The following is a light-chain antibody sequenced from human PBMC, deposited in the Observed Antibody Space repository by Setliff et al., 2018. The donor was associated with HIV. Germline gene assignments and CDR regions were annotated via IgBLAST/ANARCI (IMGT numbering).Light chain of an antibody. V-gene: IGLV2-11*01. J-gene: IGLJ1*01. CDR2: DVT. CDR1: SSDVGGYDY. CDR3: CSYAPRQTSYV. Sequence: QSALTQPRSVSGSPGQSVTISCTGTSSDVGGYDYVSWIQQQPGKAPKLMIYDVTRRPSGVPDRFSGSRSGNTASLTISGLQADDEAYYYCCSYAPRQTSYVFGTGTKVTVL.